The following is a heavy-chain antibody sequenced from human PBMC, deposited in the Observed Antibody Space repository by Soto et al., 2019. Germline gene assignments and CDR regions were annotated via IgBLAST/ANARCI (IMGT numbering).Heavy chain of an antibody. CDR2: ISGSGGST. Sequence: GGSLRLSCAASGSTFSSYAMSWVRQAPGKGLEWVSAISGSGGSTYYADSVKGRFTISRDNSKNTLYLQMNSLRAEDTAVYYCAKYVGSSGWYEFDYWGQGTLVTVSS. D-gene: IGHD6-19*01. CDR3: AKYVGSSGWYEFDY. CDR1: GSTFSSYA. J-gene: IGHJ4*02. V-gene: IGHV3-23*01.